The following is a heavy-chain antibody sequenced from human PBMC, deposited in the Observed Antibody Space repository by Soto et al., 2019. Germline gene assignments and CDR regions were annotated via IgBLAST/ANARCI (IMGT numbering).Heavy chain of an antibody. CDR3: ARQCGNRYYYYGMDV. CDR2: INSDGSST. J-gene: IGHJ6*02. V-gene: IGHV3-74*01. Sequence: GGSLRLSGAASGFTFSSYWMHWVRQAPGKGLVWVSRINSDGSSTSYADSVKGRFTISRDDAKNTLYLQMNSLRAEDTAVYYCARQCGNRYYYYGMDVWGQGTTVTVSS. CDR1: GFTFSSYW.